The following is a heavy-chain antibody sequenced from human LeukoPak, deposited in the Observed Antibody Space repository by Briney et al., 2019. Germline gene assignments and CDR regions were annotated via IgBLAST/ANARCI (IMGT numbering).Heavy chain of an antibody. J-gene: IGHJ4*02. CDR2: IYYSGST. V-gene: IGHV4-39*01. CDR3: ARPIVGSGWYYFDY. D-gene: IGHD6-19*01. Sequence: SETLSLTCTVSGGSISSSRYYWGWIRQPPGKGLEWIGSIYYSGSTYYNPSLKSRVTISVDTSKNQFSLKLSSVTAADTAVYYCARPIVGSGWYYFDYWGQGTLVTVSS. CDR1: GGSISSSRYY.